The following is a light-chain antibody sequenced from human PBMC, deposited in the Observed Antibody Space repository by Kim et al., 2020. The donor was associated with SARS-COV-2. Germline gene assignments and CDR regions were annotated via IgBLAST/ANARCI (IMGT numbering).Light chain of an antibody. V-gene: IGLV3-19*01. Sequence: SSELTQDPAVSVALGQTVRITCQGDSLRSYYATWYQQKPRQAPVLVIYGRNNRPPGIPDRFSGSTSGNTASLTISGAQAEDEADFYCQSRDSGGNVVFGG. CDR3: QSRDSGGNVV. CDR2: GRN. CDR1: SLRSYY. J-gene: IGLJ2*01.